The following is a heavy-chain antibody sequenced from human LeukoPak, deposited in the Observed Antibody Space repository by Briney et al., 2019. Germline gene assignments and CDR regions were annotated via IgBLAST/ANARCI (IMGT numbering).Heavy chain of an antibody. CDR1: GFTFSSYA. J-gene: IGHJ4*02. CDR2: ISRGSDHI. D-gene: IGHD3-22*01. CDR3: ARPYDTRGYFPDY. V-gene: IGHV3-21*01. Sequence: GGSLRLSCAASGFTFSSYAMNWVRQAPGKGLEWVSSISRGSDHIFYADSMKGRFTISRDNAKNSLYLQMNSLGAEDTAVYYCARPYDTRGYFPDYWGQGTLVTVSS.